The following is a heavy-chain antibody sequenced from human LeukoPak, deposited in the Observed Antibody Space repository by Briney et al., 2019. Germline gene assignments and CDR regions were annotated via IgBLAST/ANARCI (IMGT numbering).Heavy chain of an antibody. D-gene: IGHD2-15*01. J-gene: IGHJ5*02. CDR1: GFTFRNSA. Sequence: GGSLRLSCAASGFTFRNSAMSWVRQAPGKGLEWVSTFTGGDGSAYYADSVKGRFTISRDNSKNTLYLQMNSLRAEDTAVYYCAKSRLGGSRNWFDPWGQGTLVTVSS. CDR3: AKSRLGGSRNWFDP. CDR2: FTGGDGSA. V-gene: IGHV3-23*01.